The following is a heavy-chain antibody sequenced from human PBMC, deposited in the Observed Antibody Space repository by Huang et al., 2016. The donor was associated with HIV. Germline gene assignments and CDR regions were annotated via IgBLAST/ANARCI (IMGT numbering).Heavy chain of an antibody. CDR1: GGPFRSYS. CDR3: ARGSLEYSVSSSLDY. D-gene: IGHD4-4*01. CDR2: RRHVFDSP. V-gene: IGHV1-69*13. J-gene: IGHJ4*02. Sequence: QVQLLQSGAEVKKPGSSVKVSCKASGGPFRSYSIAWVRQAPGQGLEWMASRRHVFDSPNYAKKLQGRGRVTADESTSTVYMELRDLRPDDTAVYFCARGSLEYSVSSSLDYWGQGTHVTVSS.